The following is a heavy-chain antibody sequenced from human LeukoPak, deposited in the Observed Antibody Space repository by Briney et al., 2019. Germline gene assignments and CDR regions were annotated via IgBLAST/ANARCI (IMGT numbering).Heavy chain of an antibody. V-gene: IGHV3-9*03. J-gene: IGHJ4*02. CDR1: GFTFDDYA. D-gene: IGHD6-13*01. Sequence: GGSLRLSCAASGFTFDDYAMHWVRQAPGKCLEWVSCISWKSGSIGYADSVRGRFTISRDNAKNSLYLQMNSLRAEDMALYYCAKVTFFRHQLGPFDYWGQGTLVTVSS. CDR3: AKVTFFRHQLGPFDY. CDR2: ISWKSGSI.